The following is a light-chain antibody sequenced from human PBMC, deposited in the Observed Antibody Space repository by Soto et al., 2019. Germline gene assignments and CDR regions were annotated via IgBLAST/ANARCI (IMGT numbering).Light chain of an antibody. J-gene: IGKJ4*01. Sequence: DIQMTQSPSSLSASVGDRVTMTCLASQNINNYLNWYQQKPGRAPKLLIYDASNLEAGVPSRFRGSGSGTDFTFTISRLQPEDIATYYCQQYDNLLLTFGGGTKVDI. CDR3: QQYDNLLLT. CDR2: DAS. CDR1: QNINNY. V-gene: IGKV1-33*01.